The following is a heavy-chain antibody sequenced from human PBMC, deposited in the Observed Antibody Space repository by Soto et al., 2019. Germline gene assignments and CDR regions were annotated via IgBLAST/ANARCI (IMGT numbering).Heavy chain of an antibody. J-gene: IGHJ4*02. CDR1: HNTLSGYF. D-gene: IGHD2-15*01. CDR2: INPKTGRT. Sequence: QVQLVQSGAEVKKPGASVRISCAGSHNTLSGYFLHWVRQAPGQGLEWVGWINPKTGRTKYSQTFQGRVTMTTDTSSGKAYVELSRLTSDDTAIYYCAENFAHSSSWHTLDFWGPETLVTVSS. V-gene: IGHV1-2*02. CDR3: AENFAHSSSWHTLDF.